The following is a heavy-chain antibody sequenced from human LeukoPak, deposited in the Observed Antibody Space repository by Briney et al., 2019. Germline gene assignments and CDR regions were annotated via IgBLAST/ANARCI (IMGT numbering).Heavy chain of an antibody. J-gene: IGHJ4*02. D-gene: IGHD2-21*01. V-gene: IGHV3-7*03. CDR3: AVTRTRGDH. CDR1: GFTFSNYW. Sequence: GGSLRLSCAASGFTFSNYWMTWVRQAPGKGLEWVANINQDGNDKYYVDSVKGRFTISRDNTKRLLFLQMNSLRAEDTAVYYCAVTRTRGDHWGQGTLVTVSS. CDR2: INQDGNDK.